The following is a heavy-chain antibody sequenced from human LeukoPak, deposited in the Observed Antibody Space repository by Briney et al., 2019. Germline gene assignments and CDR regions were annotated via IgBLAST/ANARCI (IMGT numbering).Heavy chain of an antibody. V-gene: IGHV3-23*01. J-gene: IGHJ4*02. D-gene: IGHD3-22*01. CDR2: VGGLYLET. Sequence: PGGSLRLSCAASGFTFSNYAVSWVRQAPGKGLEWVSEVGGLYLETHYADSVKGRFTISRDNSKNTIYMQMNSLRAEDTAVYYCVKDYGPKPDSFFDYWGQGVLVTVSS. CDR1: GFTFSNYA. CDR3: VKDYGPKPDSFFDY.